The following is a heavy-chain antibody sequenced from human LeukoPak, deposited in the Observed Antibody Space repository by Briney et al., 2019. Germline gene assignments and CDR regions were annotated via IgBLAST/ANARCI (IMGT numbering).Heavy chain of an antibody. J-gene: IGHJ5*02. CDR2: IKQDGSEK. D-gene: IGHD1-26*01. CDR1: GFTFSSYW. V-gene: IGHV3-7*01. CDR3: AREFCCSGSPCPFDP. Sequence: GGSLRLSCAASGFTFSSYWMSWVRQAPGKGLEWVANIKQDGSEKYYVDSVKGRFTISRDNAKNSLYLQMNSLGAEDTAVYYCAREFCCSGSPCPFDPWGQGTLVTVSS.